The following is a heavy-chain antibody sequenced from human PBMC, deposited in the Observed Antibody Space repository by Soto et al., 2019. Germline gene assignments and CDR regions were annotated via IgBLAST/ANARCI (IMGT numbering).Heavy chain of an antibody. CDR3: ASPTYYYDSRGPPGY. Sequence: GWSLRVSCAASGFSFSIHSIIRVRQGPGKGLEWVSYISSSSSTIFYTDSVKGRFTVSRDNAKNSLYLQMNSLRAEDTAVYYCASPTYYYDSRGPPGYWGQGT. CDR2: ISSSSSTI. V-gene: IGHV3-48*01. J-gene: IGHJ4*02. D-gene: IGHD3-22*01. CDR1: GFSFSIHS.